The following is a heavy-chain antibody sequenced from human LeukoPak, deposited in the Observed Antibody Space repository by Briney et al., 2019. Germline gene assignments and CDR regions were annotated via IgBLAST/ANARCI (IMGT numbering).Heavy chain of an antibody. CDR1: GFTFDSYA. D-gene: IGHD4-23*01. J-gene: IGHJ4*02. CDR3: AKGLSRGSSTVAGDY. V-gene: IGHV3-9*03. CDR2: ISWNSGSI. Sequence: PGGSLRLSCAASGFTFDSYAMHWVRQAPGKGLEWVSGISWNSGSIYYADSVKGRFTISRDNAKNSLYLQMNSLRAEDMAVYYCAKGLSRGSSTVAGDYWGQGTLVTVSS.